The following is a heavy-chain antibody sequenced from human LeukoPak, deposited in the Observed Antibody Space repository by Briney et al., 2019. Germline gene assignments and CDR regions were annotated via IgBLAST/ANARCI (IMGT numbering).Heavy chain of an antibody. CDR3: AKDQIAAAGYYYYGMDV. CDR1: GFTFSSYW. Sequence: GGSLRLSCVGSGFTFSSYWMLWVRQAPGKGLVWVSRINTDGSTTSYADSVKGRFTISRDNSKNTLYLQMNSLRAEDTAVYYCAKDQIAAAGYYYYGMDVWGQGTTVTVSS. J-gene: IGHJ6*02. CDR2: INTDGSTT. V-gene: IGHV3-74*01. D-gene: IGHD6-13*01.